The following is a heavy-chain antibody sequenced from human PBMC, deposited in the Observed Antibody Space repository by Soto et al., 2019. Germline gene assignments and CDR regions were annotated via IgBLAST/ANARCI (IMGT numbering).Heavy chain of an antibody. V-gene: IGHV4-61*03. CDR2: IYHTGST. J-gene: IGHJ3*02. Sequence: PSATXSLTWTFAVCSVSSGSHYWSWIRQPPGKGLEWIAYIYHTGSTSYNPSLKSRVTISVDMSKNHFSLRLDSVTAADTAVYYPARDRYDHITSLDAFDICGQRPMVNV. D-gene: IGHD3-3*01. CDR3: ARDRYDHITSLDAFDI. CDR1: VCSVSSGSHY.